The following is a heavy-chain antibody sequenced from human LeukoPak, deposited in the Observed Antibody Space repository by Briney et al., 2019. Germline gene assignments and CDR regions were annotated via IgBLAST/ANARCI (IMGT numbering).Heavy chain of an antibody. J-gene: IGHJ4*02. Sequence: PSETLSLTCTVSGGSISSYYWSWIRQPPGEGPEWIGYIYYSGSTNYNPSLKSRVTISVDTSKNQFSLKLSSVTAADTAVYYCARRVAVAGFDYWGQGTLVTVSS. D-gene: IGHD6-19*01. CDR1: GGSISSYY. V-gene: IGHV4-59*08. CDR2: IYYSGST. CDR3: ARRVAVAGFDY.